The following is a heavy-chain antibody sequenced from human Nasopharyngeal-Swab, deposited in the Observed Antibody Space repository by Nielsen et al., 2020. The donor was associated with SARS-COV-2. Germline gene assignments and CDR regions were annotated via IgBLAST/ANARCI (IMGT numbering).Heavy chain of an antibody. V-gene: IGHV3-74*01. CDR3: ARGDYSNYVDYYYYYMDV. D-gene: IGHD4-11*01. J-gene: IGHJ6*03. CDR1: GFPFSSYW. Sequence: GGSLRLSCAAYGFPFSSYWMHWVRQAPGKGLVWVSRINSDGSSTSYADSVKGRFTISRDNAKNTLYLQMNSLRAEDTAVYYCARGDYSNYVDYYYYYMDVWGKGTAVTVSS. CDR2: INSDGSST.